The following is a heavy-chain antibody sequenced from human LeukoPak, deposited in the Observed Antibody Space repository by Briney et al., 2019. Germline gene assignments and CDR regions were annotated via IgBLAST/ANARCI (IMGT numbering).Heavy chain of an antibody. V-gene: IGHV3-74*01. D-gene: IGHD3-16*01. Sequence: GGSLRLSCPASGFTFGTYYMPWVRHAPGKGLVWVARINADGSNTNYADSVKGRFTLSRDNAKNTLYLQMNSLRAEDTAVYYCARSFWGSYSDFWGQGTLVTVSS. J-gene: IGHJ4*02. CDR1: GFTFGTYY. CDR2: INADGSNT. CDR3: ARSFWGSYSDF.